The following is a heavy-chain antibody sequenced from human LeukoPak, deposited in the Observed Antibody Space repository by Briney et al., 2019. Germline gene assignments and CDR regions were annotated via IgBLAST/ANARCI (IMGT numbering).Heavy chain of an antibody. CDR2: IYYSGST. CDR3: GRGGGGYFDY. Sequence: PSETLSLTCTVSGGSISSSSYYWGWIRQPPGKGLEWIGSIYYSGSTYYNPSLKSRVTISVDTSKNQFSLKLSSVTAADTAVYYCGRGGGGYFDYWGQGTLVTVSS. J-gene: IGHJ4*02. D-gene: IGHD3-16*01. V-gene: IGHV4-39*01. CDR1: GGSISSSSYY.